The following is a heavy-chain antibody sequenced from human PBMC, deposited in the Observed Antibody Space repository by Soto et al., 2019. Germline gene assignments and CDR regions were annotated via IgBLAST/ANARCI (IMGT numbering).Heavy chain of an antibody. Sequence: EVQLVESGGGLIQPGGSLRLSCAASGFTVSSNHMSWVRQAPGKGLEWVSVIYSGGNTYYAASVKGRFTISRDNSKNTVFVQMNSLRAEDTAVYYCARIPYCSGGSCYSGWYCDLGGRGILVTVSS. CDR1: GFTVSSNH. D-gene: IGHD2-15*01. CDR3: ARIPYCSGGSCYSGWYCDL. V-gene: IGHV3-53*01. J-gene: IGHJ2*01. CDR2: IYSGGNT.